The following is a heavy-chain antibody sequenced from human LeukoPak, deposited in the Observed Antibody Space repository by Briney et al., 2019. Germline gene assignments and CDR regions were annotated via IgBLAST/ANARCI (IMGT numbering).Heavy chain of an antibody. CDR2: IYYSGST. V-gene: IGHV4-39*01. CDR3: ARQNYYDSSGYYWHDY. CDR1: GGSISSSSYY. Sequence: SETLSLTCTVSGGSISSSSYYWGWIRQPPGKGLEWIGSIYYSGSTYYNPSLKSRVTISADTSKNQFSLKLSSVTAADTAVYYCARQNYYDSSGYYWHDYWGQGTLVTVSS. J-gene: IGHJ4*02. D-gene: IGHD3-22*01.